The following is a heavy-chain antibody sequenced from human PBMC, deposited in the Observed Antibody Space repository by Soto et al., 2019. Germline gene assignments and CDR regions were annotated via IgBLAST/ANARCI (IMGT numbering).Heavy chain of an antibody. V-gene: IGHV6-1*01. CDR2: TYYRSKWYN. D-gene: IGHD3-3*01. CDR3: ARDQGITIFGVVIILSMDV. J-gene: IGHJ6*02. CDR1: GDSVSSNSAA. Sequence: HSQTLSLTCAISGDSVSSNSAAWNWIRQSPSRGLEWLGRTYYRSKWYNDYAVSVKSRITINPDTSKNQFSLQLNSVTPEDTAVYYCARDQGITIFGVVIILSMDVWGQGTTVTVSS.